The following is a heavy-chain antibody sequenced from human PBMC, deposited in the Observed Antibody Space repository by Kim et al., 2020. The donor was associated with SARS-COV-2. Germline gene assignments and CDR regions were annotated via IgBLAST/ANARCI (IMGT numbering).Heavy chain of an antibody. CDR3: ARAKWESGTDRFDY. CDR2: INPNNGGT. Sequence: ASVKVSCKAFGYTFSDHYMYWVRQAPGLGLEWMGWINPNNGGTNFAQKFQGRVTMTRDTSIGTAYMELNRRTSDDTAVYYCARAKWESGTDRFDYWGQGTLVTVSS. D-gene: IGHD1-26*01. J-gene: IGHJ4*02. CDR1: GYTFSDHY. V-gene: IGHV1-2*02.